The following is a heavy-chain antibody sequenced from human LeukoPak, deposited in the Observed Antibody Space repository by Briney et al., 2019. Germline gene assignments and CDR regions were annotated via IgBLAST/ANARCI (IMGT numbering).Heavy chain of an antibody. Sequence: PSETLSLTCTVSGGSISSSSYYWGWIRQPPGKGLEWIGSIYYSGSTYYNPSLKSRVTISVDTSKNQFSLKLSSVTAADTAVYYCARDLYSVSDPEKKYYDFWSGYYEIGGWFDPWGQGTLVTVSS. CDR2: IYYSGST. CDR1: GGSISSSSYY. J-gene: IGHJ5*02. D-gene: IGHD3-3*01. V-gene: IGHV4-39*07. CDR3: ARDLYSVSDPEKKYYDFWSGYYEIGGWFDP.